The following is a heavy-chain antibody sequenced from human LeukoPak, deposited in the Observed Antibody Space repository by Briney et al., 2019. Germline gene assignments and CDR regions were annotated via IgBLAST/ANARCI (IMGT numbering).Heavy chain of an antibody. CDR3: ARDRNGYLWGSGNFFDY. D-gene: IGHD3-16*01. J-gene: IGHJ4*02. V-gene: IGHV3-30*01. Sequence: GGSLRLSCAASGFTFSSYAMHWVRQAPGKGLEWVAVISYDGSNKYYADSVKGRFTISRDNSKNTLYLQMNSLRAEDTAVYFCARDRNGYLWGSGNFFDYWGQGTLVTVSS. CDR2: ISYDGSNK. CDR1: GFTFSSYA.